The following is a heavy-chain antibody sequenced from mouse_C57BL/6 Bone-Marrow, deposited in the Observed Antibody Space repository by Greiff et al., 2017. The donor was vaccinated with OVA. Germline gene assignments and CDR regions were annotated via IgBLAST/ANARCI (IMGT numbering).Heavy chain of an antibody. D-gene: IGHD1-1*01. CDR1: GFTFSSYT. V-gene: IGHV5-9*01. Sequence: EVQLVESGGGLVKPGGSLKLSCAASGFTFSSYTMSWVRQTPEKRLEWVATISGGGGNTYYPDSVQGRFTISRDNAKNTLYRQKSRLRSEDTALYYWARQYYGSSYGYFEVWGTGTTVTVSS. CDR3: ARQYYGSSYGYFEV. CDR2: ISGGGGNT. J-gene: IGHJ1*03.